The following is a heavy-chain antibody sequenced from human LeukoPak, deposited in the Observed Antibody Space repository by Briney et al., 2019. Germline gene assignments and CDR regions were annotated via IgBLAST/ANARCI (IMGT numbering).Heavy chain of an antibody. CDR3: ARALVEVYAISNWFDP. Sequence: SETLSLTCTVSGGSISSSTYYWGWIRQPPGKGLEWIGSISYSGSTYYNPSLTSRVTISVDTSKNQFSLRLRSVTAADTAVYYCARALVEVYAISNWFDPWGQGTLVTVSS. D-gene: IGHD2-8*02. J-gene: IGHJ5*02. CDR1: GGSISSSTYY. V-gene: IGHV4-39*01. CDR2: ISYSGST.